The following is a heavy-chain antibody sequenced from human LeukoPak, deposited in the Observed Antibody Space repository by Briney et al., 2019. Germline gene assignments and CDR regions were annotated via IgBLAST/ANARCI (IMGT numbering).Heavy chain of an antibody. V-gene: IGHV4-59*01. Sequence: PSETLSPTCTVSGVSISIYYWGWLRQPPGKGLEWLGYIYNSESTYYNPSLKSRVTISLDTSKNQFSLRLNSVTAADTAVYYCARVKGSNWFDPWGQGTLVTVSS. D-gene: IGHD6-6*01. CDR3: ARVKGSNWFDP. CDR1: GVSISIYY. CDR2: IYNSEST. J-gene: IGHJ5*02.